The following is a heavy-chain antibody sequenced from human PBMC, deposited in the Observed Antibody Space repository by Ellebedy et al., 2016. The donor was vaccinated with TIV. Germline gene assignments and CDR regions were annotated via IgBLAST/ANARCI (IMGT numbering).Heavy chain of an antibody. D-gene: IGHD3-22*01. J-gene: IGHJ4*02. CDR1: GGSFSGYY. Sequence: SETLSLTXAVYGGSFSGYYWSWIRQPPGKGLEWIGEINHSGSTNYNPSLKSRVTISVDTSKNQFSLKLSSVTAADTAVYYCARVTTALDYWGQGTLVTVSS. CDR3: ARVTTALDY. CDR2: INHSGST. V-gene: IGHV4-34*01.